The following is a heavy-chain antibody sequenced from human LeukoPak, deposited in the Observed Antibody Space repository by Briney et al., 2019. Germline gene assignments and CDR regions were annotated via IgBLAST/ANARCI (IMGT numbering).Heavy chain of an antibody. J-gene: IGHJ4*02. Sequence: SETLSLTCTVSGDSINVYSWNWIRQSPGKGLEWIAYMYYSGTTNYNPSLENRVAISLDLSRHQFSLRLNSVTAADTAVYYCARAPITMVRGVEGYYFDYWGQGTLVTVSS. D-gene: IGHD3-10*01. CDR1: GDSINVYS. V-gene: IGHV4-59*01. CDR2: MYYSGTT. CDR3: ARAPITMVRGVEGYYFDY.